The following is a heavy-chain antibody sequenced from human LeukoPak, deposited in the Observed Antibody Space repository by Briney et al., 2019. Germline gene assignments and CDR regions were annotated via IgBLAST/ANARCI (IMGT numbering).Heavy chain of an antibody. J-gene: IGHJ3*02. CDR1: GFTFDDYA. V-gene: IGHV3-9*01. D-gene: IGHD2-2*01. CDR3: AKDMGYCSSTSCNDAFDI. CDR2: MSWNSGSI. Sequence: PGGSLRLSCTASGFTFDDYAMHWVRQAPPQGLERVSGMSWNSGSIGYDDSVKGRFTISSDNAKNYLYQQMNSLRAEYTALYHGAKDMGYCSSTSCNDAFDIRGQGTKVTVSS.